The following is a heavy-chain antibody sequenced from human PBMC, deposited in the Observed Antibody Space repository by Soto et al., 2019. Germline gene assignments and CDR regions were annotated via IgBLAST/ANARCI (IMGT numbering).Heavy chain of an antibody. CDR3: ASLDWWPEAPAARSFPYGSSSEDKSYYYYYGMDV. V-gene: IGHV1-18*04. CDR1: GYTFTSYG. CDR2: ISAYNGNT. Sequence: ASVKVSCKASGYTFTSYGISWVRQAPGQGLEWMGWISAYNGNTNYAQKLQGRVTMTTDASTSTAYMELRSLRSDDTAVYYCASLDWWPEAPAARSFPYGSSSEDKSYYYYYGMDVWGQGTTVTVSS. D-gene: IGHD6-6*01. J-gene: IGHJ6*02.